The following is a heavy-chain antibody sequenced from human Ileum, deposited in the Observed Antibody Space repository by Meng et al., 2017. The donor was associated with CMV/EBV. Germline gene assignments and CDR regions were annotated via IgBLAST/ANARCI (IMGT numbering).Heavy chain of an antibody. Sequence: GESLKISCAASGFTFSSYSMNWVRQAPGKGLEWVSSISSSSSYIYYADSVKCRFTISRDNAKNSLYLQMNSLRAEDTAVYYCARGQAGTCWGQGTLVTVSS. CDR2: ISSSSSYI. J-gene: IGHJ4*02. D-gene: IGHD6-13*01. CDR3: ARGQAGTC. CDR1: GFTFSSYS. V-gene: IGHV3-21*01.